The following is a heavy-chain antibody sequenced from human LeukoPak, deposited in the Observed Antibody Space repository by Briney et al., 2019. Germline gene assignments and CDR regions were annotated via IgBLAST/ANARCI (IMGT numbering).Heavy chain of an antibody. Sequence: GGSLRLSCAASGFTFSSYWMHWVRQAPGKWLVWVSRINTDGSSTSYADSVKGRFTISRDNAKNTLYLQMNSLRAEDTAVYYCARERDVSVGATTPSLYDYWGQGTLVTVSS. CDR2: INTDGSST. V-gene: IGHV3-74*01. CDR1: GFTFSSYW. D-gene: IGHD1-26*01. CDR3: ARERDVSVGATTPSLYDY. J-gene: IGHJ4*02.